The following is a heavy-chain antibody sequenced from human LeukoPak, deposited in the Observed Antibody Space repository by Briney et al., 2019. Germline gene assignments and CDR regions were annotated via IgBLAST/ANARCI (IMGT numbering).Heavy chain of an antibody. V-gene: IGHV4-59*01. D-gene: IGHD3-3*01. J-gene: IGHJ6*03. CDR3: AREGPSTGFWSGYSQNYYYYYMDV. CDR2: IYYSGST. Sequence: SETLSLTCTVSGGSISSYYWSWIRQPPGKGLEWIGYIYYSGSTNYNPSLKSRVTISVDTSKNQFSLKLSSVTAADTAVYYCAREGPSTGFWSGYSQNYYYYYMDVWGKGTTVTVSS. CDR1: GGSISSYY.